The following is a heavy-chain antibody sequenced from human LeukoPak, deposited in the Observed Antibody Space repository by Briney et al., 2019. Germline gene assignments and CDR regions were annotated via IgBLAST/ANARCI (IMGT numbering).Heavy chain of an antibody. Sequence: PSETLSLTCSVFGGSISSTTYYWVWIRQPPGKGLECIASIHYTGRAYYNPSLKSRATISADTSKNHFSLKLSSVTAADTAVYYCARHFDNGDYKKTFDIWGQGTMVTVSP. D-gene: IGHD4-17*01. V-gene: IGHV4-39*01. CDR3: ARHFDNGDYKKTFDI. CDR2: IHYTGRA. J-gene: IGHJ3*02. CDR1: GGSISSTTYY.